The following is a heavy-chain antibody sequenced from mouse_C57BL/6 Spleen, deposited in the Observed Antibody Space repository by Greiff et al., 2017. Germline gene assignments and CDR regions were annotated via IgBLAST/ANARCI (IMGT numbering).Heavy chain of an antibody. D-gene: IGHD2-3*01. J-gene: IGHJ4*01. V-gene: IGHV1-62-2*01. CDR2: FYPGSGSI. CDR1: GYTFTEYT. CDR3: ARHEDRRWLLSGAMDY. Sequence: QVQLKQSGAELVKPGASVKLSCKASGYTFTEYTIHWVKQRSGQGLEWIGWFYPGSGSIKYNEKFKDKATLTADKSSSTVYMELSRLTSEDSAVYFCARHEDRRWLLSGAMDYWGQGTSVTVSS.